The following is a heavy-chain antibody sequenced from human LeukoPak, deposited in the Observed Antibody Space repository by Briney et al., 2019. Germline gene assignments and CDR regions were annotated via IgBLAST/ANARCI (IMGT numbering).Heavy chain of an antibody. V-gene: IGHV3-64*01. CDR3: ARGVLARGSSGWYFDY. J-gene: IGHJ4*02. D-gene: IGHD6-19*01. CDR2: ISSNGGST. Sequence: GGSLRLSCAASRFTFSSYAMHWVRQAPGKGLEYASAISSNGGSTYYAHSVKGRFTISRDNSKNTLYLQMGSLRAEDMAVYYCARGVLARGSSGWYFDYWGQGTLVTVSS. CDR1: RFTFSSYA.